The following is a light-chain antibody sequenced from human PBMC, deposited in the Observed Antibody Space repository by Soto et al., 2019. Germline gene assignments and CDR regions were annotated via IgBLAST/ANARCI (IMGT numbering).Light chain of an antibody. Sequence: EIVLTQSPGTLSLSPGERATLSCRASQSVYNRYLAWYQQKPGQAPRLLIFGASSRATGIPDRFSGSGSGTDFTLTISILEPEDVAVYSCQQYGDSPRTFGGGTKVDIK. CDR1: QSVYNRY. V-gene: IGKV3-20*01. CDR3: QQYGDSPRT. J-gene: IGKJ4*01. CDR2: GAS.